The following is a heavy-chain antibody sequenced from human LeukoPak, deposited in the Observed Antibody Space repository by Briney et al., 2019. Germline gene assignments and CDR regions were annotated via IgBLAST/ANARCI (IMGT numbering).Heavy chain of an antibody. V-gene: IGHV1-8*02. Sequence: ASVKVSCKASGYTFTSYGISWVRQAPGQGLEWMGWMNPNSGNTGYAQKFQGRVTMTRNTSISTAYMELSSLRSEDTAVYYCARTAYCGGDCYFYYYYYMDVWGKGTTVTISS. CDR1: GYTFTSYG. CDR2: MNPNSGNT. CDR3: ARTAYCGGDCYFYYYYYMDV. D-gene: IGHD2-21*02. J-gene: IGHJ6*03.